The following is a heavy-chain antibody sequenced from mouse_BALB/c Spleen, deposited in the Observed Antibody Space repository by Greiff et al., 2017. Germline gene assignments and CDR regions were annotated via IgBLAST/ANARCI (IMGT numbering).Heavy chain of an antibody. D-gene: IGHD2-14*01. CDR3: AGRSRYDGGDY. Sequence: QVQLQQPGAELVKPGASVKLSCTASGYTFTSYWMHWVKQRPGQGLEWIGEIDPSDSYTNYNQKFKGKATLTVDKSSSTAYMHLSSLTSEDSAVYYCAGRSRYDGGDYWGQGTTLTVSS. V-gene: IGHV1-69*02. CDR1: GYTFTSYW. CDR2: IDPSDSYT. J-gene: IGHJ2*01.